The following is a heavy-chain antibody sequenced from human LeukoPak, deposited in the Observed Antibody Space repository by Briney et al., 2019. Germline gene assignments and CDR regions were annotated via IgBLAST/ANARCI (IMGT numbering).Heavy chain of an antibody. CDR3: ARLSVAGNFDY. V-gene: IGHV4-39*01. CDR2: IYYSGST. Sequence: SETLSLTCTVSGGSISSSSYYWGWIRQPPGRGLEWIGSIYYSGSTYYNPSLKSRVTISVDTSKNQFSLKLSSVTAADTAVYYCARLSVAGNFDYWGQGILVTVSS. D-gene: IGHD6-19*01. J-gene: IGHJ4*02. CDR1: GGSISSSSYY.